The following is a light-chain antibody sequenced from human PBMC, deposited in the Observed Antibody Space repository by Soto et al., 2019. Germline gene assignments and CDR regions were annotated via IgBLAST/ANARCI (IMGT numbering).Light chain of an antibody. CDR3: QQRSNWPSIT. CDR2: DAS. V-gene: IGKV3-11*01. Sequence: EIMLTQSPATLSLSPGERATLSCRASQSVSSYLAWYQQKPGQAPRLLIYDASNRATGIPARFSGSGSGTAFTLTISSLEPEDFAVYYCQQRSNWPSITFGQGTRLEIK. CDR1: QSVSSY. J-gene: IGKJ5*01.